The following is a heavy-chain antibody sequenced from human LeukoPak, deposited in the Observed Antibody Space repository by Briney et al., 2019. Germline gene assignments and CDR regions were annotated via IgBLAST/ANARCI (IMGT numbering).Heavy chain of an antibody. CDR3: ARGRYEFSAGMDV. CDR2: IYSAGNT. Sequence: GGSLRLSCAVSGLTVSSNYMSWVRQAPGKGLEWVSVIYSAGNTNHADSVRGRFTISRDNSKNTLYLQMNSLRVEDTAVYYCARGRYEFSAGMDVWGQGTTVTVSS. CDR1: GLTVSSNY. V-gene: IGHV3-53*01. J-gene: IGHJ6*02. D-gene: IGHD5-12*01.